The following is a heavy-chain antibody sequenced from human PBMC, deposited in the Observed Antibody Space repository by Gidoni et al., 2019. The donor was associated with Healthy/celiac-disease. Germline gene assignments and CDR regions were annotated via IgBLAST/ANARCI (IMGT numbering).Heavy chain of an antibody. J-gene: IGHJ6*02. V-gene: IGHV3-7*01. CDR1: GFTFSSYW. CDR2: IKQDGSGK. Sequence: EVQLVESGGGLVQPGVSRSLSCAAPGFTFSSYWMGWVRQAPGTGLEWVANIKQDGSGKYYVDSVKGRFTISRDNAKNSLYLQMNSLRAEDTAVYYCARDRGYYGMDVWGQGTTVTVSS. CDR3: ARDRGYYGMDV.